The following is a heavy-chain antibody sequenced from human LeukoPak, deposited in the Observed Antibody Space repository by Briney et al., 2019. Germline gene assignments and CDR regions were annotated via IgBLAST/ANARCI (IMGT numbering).Heavy chain of an antibody. CDR3: ARGSSRSGYYY. CDR2: INHSGST. CDR1: GGSFSGYY. D-gene: IGHD3-22*01. V-gene: IGHV4-34*01. Sequence: SETLSLTCAVYGGSFSGYYWSWIRQPPGKGLEWIGEINHSGSTNYNPSLKSRVTISVDTSKNQFSLKLSSVTAADTAVHYCARGSSRSGYYYWGQGTLVTVSS. J-gene: IGHJ4*02.